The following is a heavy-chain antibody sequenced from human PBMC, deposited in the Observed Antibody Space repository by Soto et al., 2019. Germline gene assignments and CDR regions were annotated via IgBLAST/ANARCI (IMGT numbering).Heavy chain of an antibody. Sequence: QVQLVESGGGVVQPGRSLRLSCAASGFTFSSYAMHWVRQAPGKGLEWVAVKSYDGSNKYYADSVKGRFTISRDNSKNTLYLQMNSLRAEDTAVYYCARDNGPLATGYYYYGMDVWGQGTTVTVSS. J-gene: IGHJ6*02. D-gene: IGHD1-26*01. V-gene: IGHV3-30-3*01. CDR3: ARDNGPLATGYYYYGMDV. CDR1: GFTFSSYA. CDR2: KSYDGSNK.